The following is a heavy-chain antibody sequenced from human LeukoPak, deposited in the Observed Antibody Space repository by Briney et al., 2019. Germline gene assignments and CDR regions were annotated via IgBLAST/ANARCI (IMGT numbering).Heavy chain of an antibody. Sequence: GGSLRLSCAASGFTFSNYWINWVRQAPGKGLEWVANIKQDGSETYCVDSVKGRFTISRDNAKNSLYLQMNSLRDEDTAVYYCAKRRGLELLYYYYMDVWGKGTTVTVSS. D-gene: IGHD1-7*01. CDR2: IKQDGSET. CDR1: GFTFSNYW. V-gene: IGHV3-7*03. CDR3: AKRRGLELLYYYYMDV. J-gene: IGHJ6*03.